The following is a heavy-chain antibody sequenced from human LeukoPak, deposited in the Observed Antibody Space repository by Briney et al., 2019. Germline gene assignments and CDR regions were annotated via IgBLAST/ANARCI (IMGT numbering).Heavy chain of an antibody. V-gene: IGHV4-39*01. J-gene: IGHJ4*02. CDR1: GGSISSSSYY. CDR2: IYYSGST. CDR3: ARFSRGSSSAYSSSWYFDY. D-gene: IGHD6-13*01. Sequence: PSETLSLTCTVSGGSISSSSYYWGWIRQPPGKGLEWIGSIYYSGSTYYNPSLKSRVTISVDTSKNQFSLKLSSVTAADTAVYYCARFSRGSSSAYSSSWYFDYWGQGTLVTVSS.